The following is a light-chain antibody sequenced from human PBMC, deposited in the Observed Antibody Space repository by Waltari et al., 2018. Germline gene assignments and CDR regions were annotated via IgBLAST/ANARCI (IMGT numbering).Light chain of an antibody. CDR3: CSYAGSYSVV. CDR2: DVS. V-gene: IGLV2-11*01. CDR1: SSDVGGYHY. Sequence: QSALTQPRPVSGSPGQSVPISCTGTSSDVGGYHYVSWYQQHPGKAPKLMIYDVSKRPSGVPDRFSGSKSGNTASLTISGLQAEDEADYYCCSYAGSYSVVFGGGTKLTVL. J-gene: IGLJ2*01.